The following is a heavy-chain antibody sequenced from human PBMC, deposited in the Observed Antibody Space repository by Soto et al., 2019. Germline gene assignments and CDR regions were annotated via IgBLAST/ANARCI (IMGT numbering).Heavy chain of an antibody. CDR2: IYPGDSDT. CDR1: GYSFTSYW. Sequence: GESLKISCQGSGYSFTSYWIGWVRQMPGKGLEWMGIIYPGDSDTRYSPSFEGQVTISADKSISTAYLQWSSLKASDTAMYYCARPGATGSHYGWFDPWGQGTLVTVSS. CDR3: ARPGATGSHYGWFDP. D-gene: IGHD1-26*01. V-gene: IGHV5-51*01. J-gene: IGHJ5*02.